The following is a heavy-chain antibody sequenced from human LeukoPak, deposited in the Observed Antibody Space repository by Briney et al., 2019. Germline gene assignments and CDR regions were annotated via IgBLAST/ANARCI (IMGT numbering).Heavy chain of an antibody. CDR1: GFTFSIYG. Sequence: GGTLRLSCAASGFTFSIYGMSWVRQAPGKGLEWVSAISGSGGRTYNADSMKGRFTISRDNSKNTLYLQMNSLRDEDTAVFYCARSRYDYIWGIDYWGQGTLVTISS. V-gene: IGHV3-23*01. J-gene: IGHJ4*02. D-gene: IGHD3-16*01. CDR2: ISGSGGRT. CDR3: ARSRYDYIWGIDY.